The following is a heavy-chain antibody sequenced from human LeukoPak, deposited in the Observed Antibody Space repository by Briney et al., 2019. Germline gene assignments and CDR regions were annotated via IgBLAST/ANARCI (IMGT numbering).Heavy chain of an antibody. CDR2: IYYSGST. Sequence: KASETLSLTCTASGGSISSYYWSWIRQPPGKGLEWIGYIYYSGSTNYNPSLKSRVTISVDTSKNQFSLKLSSVTAADTAVYYCARETLEYGSGSNNWFDPWGQGTLVTVSS. V-gene: IGHV4-59*01. CDR1: GGSISSYY. J-gene: IGHJ5*02. CDR3: ARETLEYGSGSNNWFDP. D-gene: IGHD3-10*01.